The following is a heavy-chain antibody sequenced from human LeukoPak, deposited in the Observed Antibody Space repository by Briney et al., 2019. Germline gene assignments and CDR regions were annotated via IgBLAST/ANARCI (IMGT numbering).Heavy chain of an antibody. CDR2: INHSGST. CDR1: GGSFSGYY. CDR3: ARKDIVATAIDY. Sequence: SETLSLTCAVYGGSFSGYYWSWIRQPPGKGLEWIGEINHSGSTNYNPSLKSRVTISVDTSKNQFSLKLSSVTAVDTAVYYCARKDIVATAIDYWGQGTLVTVSS. J-gene: IGHJ4*02. D-gene: IGHD5-12*01. V-gene: IGHV4-34*01.